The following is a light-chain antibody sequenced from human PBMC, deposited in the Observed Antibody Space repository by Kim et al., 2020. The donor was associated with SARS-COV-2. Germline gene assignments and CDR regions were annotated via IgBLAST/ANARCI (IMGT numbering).Light chain of an antibody. V-gene: IGLV1-51*01. J-gene: IGLJ3*02. CDR3: GTWDSSLIAWV. CDR2: DNN. CDR1: SSNIGNNY. Sequence: QKGTISCSGSSSNIGNNYVSWYQQLPGTAPKLLIYDNNRRPSGIPDRFSGSKSGTSATLGITGLQTGDEADYYCGTWDSSLIAWVFGGGTQLTVL.